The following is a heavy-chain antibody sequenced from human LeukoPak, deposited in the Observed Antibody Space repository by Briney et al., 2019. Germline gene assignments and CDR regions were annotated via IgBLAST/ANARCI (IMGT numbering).Heavy chain of an antibody. V-gene: IGHV4-30-4*08. CDR1: GGSISSGDYY. J-gene: IGHJ5*02. Sequence: PSETLSLTCTVSGGSISSGDYYWSWIRQPPGKGLEWIVYIYYSGSTYYNPSLKSRVTISVDTSKNQFSLKLSSVTAADTAVYYCARDSGYYGSGSRFDPWGQGTLVTVSS. D-gene: IGHD3-10*01. CDR2: IYYSGST. CDR3: ARDSGYYGSGSRFDP.